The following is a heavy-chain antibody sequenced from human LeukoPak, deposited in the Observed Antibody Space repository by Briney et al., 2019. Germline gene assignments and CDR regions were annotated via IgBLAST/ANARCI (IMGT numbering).Heavy chain of an antibody. Sequence: GGSLRLSCAASGFTFSSYSMNWVRQAPGKGLEWVSYISSSSSTIYYADSVKGRFTISRDNAKNPLYLQMNSLRAEDTAAYYCARVFGRYYGSGSYYNADYYGMDVWGQGTTDTVPS. D-gene: IGHD3-10*01. V-gene: IGHV3-48*01. CDR3: ARVFGRYYGSGSYYNADYYGMDV. CDR2: ISSSSSTI. J-gene: IGHJ6*02. CDR1: GFTFSSYS.